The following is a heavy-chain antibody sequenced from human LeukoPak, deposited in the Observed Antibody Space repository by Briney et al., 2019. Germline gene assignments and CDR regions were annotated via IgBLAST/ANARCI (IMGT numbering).Heavy chain of an antibody. J-gene: IGHJ5*02. CDR3: ARDRGEATPLDP. CDR1: GFDVSGYW. V-gene: IGHV3-74*01. CDR2: IRIGGSDT. Sequence: PGGSLRLSCEVSGFDVSGYWMHWVRQAPGKGLEWVSLIRIGGSDTSHADCVGGRFTTSRDSAKNAVYLQMDSLRVEDTAIYYCARDRGEATPLDPWGQGALVTVSS.